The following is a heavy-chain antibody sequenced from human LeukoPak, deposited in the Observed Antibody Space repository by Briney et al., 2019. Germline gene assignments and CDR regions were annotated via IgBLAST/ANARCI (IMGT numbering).Heavy chain of an antibody. D-gene: IGHD6-6*01. CDR2: IYSDWSST. V-gene: IGHV3-74*01. CDR1: GFTCSSYR. Sequence: PGGPLSLCCAASGFTCSSYRSLWVRHPPGKVLVCVSLIYSDWSSTTYAASVWGRFSISRGNPKNSPYLQMNSLSAEFAALYSCARGLAGYASSLGYCGEGNPVTVSA. J-gene: IGHJ4*02. CDR3: ARGLAGYASSLGY.